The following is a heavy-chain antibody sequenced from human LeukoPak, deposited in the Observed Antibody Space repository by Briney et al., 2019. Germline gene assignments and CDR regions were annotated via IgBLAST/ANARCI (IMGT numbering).Heavy chain of an antibody. CDR1: GNSISSGDNY. V-gene: IGHV4-61*02. J-gene: IGHJ6*03. D-gene: IGHD3-22*01. CDR3: ARSSEGRYYYDSSGFSYYYYYMDV. CDR2: IYTSGST. Sequence: NPSQTLSLTCTVSGNSISSGDNYWRWLRQPAGKGLEWIGRIYTSGSTNYNPSLKSRVTISGDTSKNQFSLRLSSVTAADTAVYYCARSSEGRYYYDSSGFSYYYYYMDVWGKGTTVTISS.